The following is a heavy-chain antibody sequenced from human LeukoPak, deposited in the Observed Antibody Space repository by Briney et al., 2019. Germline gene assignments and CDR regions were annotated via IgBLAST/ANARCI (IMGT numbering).Heavy chain of an antibody. V-gene: IGHV3-23*01. CDR3: AKDKNIAGGQDY. J-gene: IGHJ4*02. D-gene: IGHD6-13*01. CDR1: GFTFSSYA. Sequence: PGGSLRLSCAASGFTFSSYAMSWVRQAPGKGLEWVSAISGRGGSTYYADSVKGRFTISRDNSKNTLYLQMNSLRAEDTAVYYCAKDKNIAGGQDYWGQGTLVTVSS. CDR2: ISGRGGST.